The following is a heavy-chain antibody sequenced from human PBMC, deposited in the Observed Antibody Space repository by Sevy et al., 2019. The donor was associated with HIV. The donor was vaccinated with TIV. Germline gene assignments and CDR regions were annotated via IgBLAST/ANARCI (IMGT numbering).Heavy chain of an antibody. D-gene: IGHD6-19*01. CDR3: AKMAALMGIAVAGTGYWYFDL. V-gene: IGHV3-30*18. CDR2: ISYDGSNK. J-gene: IGHJ2*01. CDR1: GFTFSSYG. Sequence: GGSLRLSCAASGFTFSSYGMHWVRQAPGKGLEWVAVISYDGSNKNYADSVKGRFTISRDNSKNTLYLQMNSLRAEDTAVYYCAKMAALMGIAVAGTGYWYFDLWGRGTLVTVSS.